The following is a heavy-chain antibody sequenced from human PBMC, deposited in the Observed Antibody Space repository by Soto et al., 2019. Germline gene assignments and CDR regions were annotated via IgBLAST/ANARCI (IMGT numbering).Heavy chain of an antibody. CDR3: ARSQGSSTSLEIYYYYYYGMDV. J-gene: IGHJ6*02. CDR2: IIPISGTA. CDR1: GGTFSSYA. Sequence: QVQLVQSGAEVKKPGSSVKVSCKASGGTFSSYAFSWVRQAPGQGLEWMGGIIPISGTANYAQKFQGRVTITADESTSTAYMELSSLRSEDTAVYYCARSQGSSTSLEIYYYYYYGMDVWGQGTTVTVSS. D-gene: IGHD2-2*01. V-gene: IGHV1-69*01.